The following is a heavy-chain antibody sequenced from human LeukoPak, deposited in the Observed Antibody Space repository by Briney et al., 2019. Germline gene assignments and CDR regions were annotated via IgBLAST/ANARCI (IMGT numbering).Heavy chain of an antibody. V-gene: IGHV4-59*01. D-gene: IGHD3-22*01. Sequence: PSETLSLTCTVSGGSISSYYWSWIRQPPGKGLEWIGYIYYSGSTNYSPSLKSRVTISVDTSKNQLSLKLSSVTAADTAVYYCARGAGIVVVTHFDYWGQGTLVTVSS. CDR3: ARGAGIVVVTHFDY. J-gene: IGHJ4*02. CDR1: GGSISSYY. CDR2: IYYSGST.